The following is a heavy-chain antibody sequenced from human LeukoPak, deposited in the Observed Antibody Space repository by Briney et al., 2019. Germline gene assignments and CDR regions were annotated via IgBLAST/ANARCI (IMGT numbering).Heavy chain of an antibody. V-gene: IGHV3-64*01. CDR2: ISSNECSS. J-gene: IGHJ4*02. D-gene: IGHD6-19*01. CDR1: GFTFSSYA. Sequence: PGGSLRLSCAASGFTFSSYAMHWVRQAPGKGLEYVSAISSNECSSYSANSKERRFTTSEDNTKNTLLHKKGILRADNMVVHCCTRGRRHQWLAGGLFDYWGQGTLVTVSS. CDR3: TRGRRHQWLAGGLFDY.